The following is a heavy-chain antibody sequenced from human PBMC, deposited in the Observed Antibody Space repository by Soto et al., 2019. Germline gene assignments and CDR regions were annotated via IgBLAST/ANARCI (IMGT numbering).Heavy chain of an antibody. D-gene: IGHD2-15*01. CDR2: LIPLFNTP. CDR3: ARVGVVVAATRSGMDV. V-gene: IGHV1-69*13. Sequence: SVKVSCTTSGGTFNNYAIYWVLQAPGQGLDWMGGLIPLFNTPNYAQKFQARVTITAAESTSTAYMELSSLRSEDTAAYYRARVGVVVAATRSGMDVSVQGTQATVAS. J-gene: IGHJ6*02. CDR1: GGTFNNYA.